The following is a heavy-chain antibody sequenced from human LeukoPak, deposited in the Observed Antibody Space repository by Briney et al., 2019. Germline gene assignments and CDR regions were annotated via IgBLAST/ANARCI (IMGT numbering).Heavy chain of an antibody. CDR3: ARDDLSSGWSYYYYGMDV. Sequence: GGSLRLSCAASGFTFSSYAMHWVRQAPGKGLEWVAVISYGGSNKYYADSVKGRFTISRDNSKNTLYLQMNSLRAEDTAVYYCARDDLSSGWSYYYYGMDVWGKGTTVTVSS. CDR1: GFTFSSYA. J-gene: IGHJ6*04. V-gene: IGHV3-30*04. D-gene: IGHD6-19*01. CDR2: ISYGGSNK.